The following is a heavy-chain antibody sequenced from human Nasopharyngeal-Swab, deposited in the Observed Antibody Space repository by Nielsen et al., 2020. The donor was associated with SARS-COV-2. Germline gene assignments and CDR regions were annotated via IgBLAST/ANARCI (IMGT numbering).Heavy chain of an antibody. V-gene: IGHV4-38-2*02. CDR2: IYHIGST. CDR3: ARDKGGGNGANWYFDL. Sequence: SETLSLTCAVSGYSISSGYYWGWIRQPPGKGLEWIGSIYHIGSTDYNPSLKSRLTISVDTSKNQFSLKLSSVTAADTAVYYCARDKGGGNGANWYFDLWGRGTLVTVSS. D-gene: IGHD2-15*01. J-gene: IGHJ2*01. CDR1: GYSISSGYY.